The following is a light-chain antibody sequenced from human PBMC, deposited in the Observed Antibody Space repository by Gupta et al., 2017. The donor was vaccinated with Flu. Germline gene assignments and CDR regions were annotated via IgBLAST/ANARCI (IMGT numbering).Light chain of an antibody. CDR2: WAS. V-gene: IGKV4-1*01. Sequence: NCRSSKIILNRSDKKTDLAWYQQKPGQPPKLLICWASTRASGVHDRFTGAGSGTDFSLTISSLQAEDVAVYYCQQYVTTPYTFGQGTKLEVK. CDR3: QQYVTTPYT. J-gene: IGKJ2*01. CDR1: KIILNRSDKKTD.